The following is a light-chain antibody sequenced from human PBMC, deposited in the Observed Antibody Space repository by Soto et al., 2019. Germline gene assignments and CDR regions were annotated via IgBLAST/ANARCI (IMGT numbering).Light chain of an antibody. V-gene: IGLV2-11*01. CDR1: NSDDGGYNF. Sequence: QSALTQPRSVSGSPGQSVTISCTGTNSDDGGYNFVSWYQQLPGKAPKLMISAVSQRPSGVPDRFSGSKSGNTASLTISGLQADDEADYFCCSYTASDIWVFGGGTKVTVL. CDR3: CSYTASDIWV. J-gene: IGLJ3*02. CDR2: AVS.